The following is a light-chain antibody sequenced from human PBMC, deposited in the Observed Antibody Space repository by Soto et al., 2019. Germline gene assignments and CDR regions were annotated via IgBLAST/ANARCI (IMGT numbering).Light chain of an antibody. CDR3: QQYGSSPGT. Sequence: TEFSESPRTVSLTPGERATLSCRDSQSVSSSYLAWYQQKPGQAPRLLIYGASSRATGIPDRFSGSGSGTDFTLTISRLEPEDFAVYYCQQYGSSPGTSAQRAKV. CDR1: QSVSSSY. J-gene: IGKJ1*01. CDR2: GAS. V-gene: IGKV3-20*01.